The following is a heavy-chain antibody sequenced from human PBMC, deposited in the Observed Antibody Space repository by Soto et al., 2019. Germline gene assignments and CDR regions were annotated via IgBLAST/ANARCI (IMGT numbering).Heavy chain of an antibody. D-gene: IGHD3-10*01. V-gene: IGHV4-59*01. CDR3: ARGVTEISYYGSGGYYMDV. Sequence: NPSETLSLTCTVSAGSISSYYWSWIRQPPGKGLEWIGYIYYSGSTNYNPSLKSRVTISVDTSKNQFSLKLSSVTAADTAVYYCARGVTEISYYGSGGYYMDVWGKGTTVTVSS. CDR1: AGSISSYY. CDR2: IYYSGST. J-gene: IGHJ6*03.